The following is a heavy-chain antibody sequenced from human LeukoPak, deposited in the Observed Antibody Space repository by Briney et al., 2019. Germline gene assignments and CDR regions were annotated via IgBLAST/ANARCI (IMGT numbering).Heavy chain of an antibody. D-gene: IGHD3-10*01. J-gene: IGHJ4*02. CDR3: ARGPGWLLFDY. Sequence: KPSETLSLTCAVYGGSFSGYYWSWIRQPPGKGLEWIGETNHSGSTNYNPSLKSRVTISVDTSKNQFSLKLSSVTAADTAVYYCARGPGWLLFDYWGQGTLVTVSS. V-gene: IGHV4-34*01. CDR1: GGSFSGYY. CDR2: TNHSGST.